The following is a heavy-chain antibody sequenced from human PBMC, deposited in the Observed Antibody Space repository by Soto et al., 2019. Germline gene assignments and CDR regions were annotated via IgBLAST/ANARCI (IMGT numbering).Heavy chain of an antibody. D-gene: IGHD4-17*01. CDR2: IYSGGST. J-gene: IGHJ3*02. CDR3: ARALTTVVEDYPDAFDI. CDR1: GFTVSSNY. Sequence: EVQLVETGGGLIQPGGSLRLSCAASGFTVSSNYMSWVRQAPGKGLEWVSVIYSGGSTYYADSVKGRFTISRDNSKNTLYLQMNSLRAEDTAVYYCARALTTVVEDYPDAFDIWGQGTMVTVSS. V-gene: IGHV3-53*02.